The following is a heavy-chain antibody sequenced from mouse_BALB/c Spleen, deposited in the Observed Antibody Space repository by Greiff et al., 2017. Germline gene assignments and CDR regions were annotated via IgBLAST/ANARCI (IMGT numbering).Heavy chain of an antibody. CDR3: ALIYYGNYDYAMDY. Sequence: VQLQQSGAELVKPGASVKLSCTASGFNIKDTYMHWVKQRPEQGLEWIGRIDPANGNTKYDPKFQGKATITADTSSNTAYLQLSSLTSEDTAVYYCALIYYGNYDYAMDYWGQGTSVTVSS. J-gene: IGHJ4*01. D-gene: IGHD2-1*01. CDR1: GFNIKDTY. V-gene: IGHV14-3*02. CDR2: IDPANGNT.